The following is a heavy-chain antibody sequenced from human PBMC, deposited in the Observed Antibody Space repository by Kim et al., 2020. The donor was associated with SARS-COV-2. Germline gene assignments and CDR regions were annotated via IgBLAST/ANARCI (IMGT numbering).Heavy chain of an antibody. Sequence: GGSLRLSCAASGFTFSSYSMNWVRQAPGKGLEWVSSISSSSSYIYYADSVKGRFTISRDNAKNSLYLQMNSLRAEDTAVYYCARSGVSDSRVGDCYFDFDYWGQGTLVTVSS. CDR3: ARSGVSDSRVGDCYFDFDY. V-gene: IGHV3-21*01. CDR2: ISSSSSYI. J-gene: IGHJ4*02. D-gene: IGHD2-21*02. CDR1: GFTFSSYS.